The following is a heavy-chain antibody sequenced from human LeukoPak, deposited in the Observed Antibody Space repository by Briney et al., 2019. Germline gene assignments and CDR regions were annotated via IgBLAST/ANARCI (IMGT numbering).Heavy chain of an antibody. CDR1: GFTFSSYW. Sequence: GSLRLSCAASGFTFSSYWMQWVRQAPGKGLVWVSHINSDGYSTSYADSVKGRFTISRDNANNTLYLQMNSLRAEDTAVYYCARDLAHGMDVWGQGTTVTVSS. CDR3: ARDLAHGMDV. J-gene: IGHJ6*02. V-gene: IGHV3-74*01. CDR2: INSDGYST.